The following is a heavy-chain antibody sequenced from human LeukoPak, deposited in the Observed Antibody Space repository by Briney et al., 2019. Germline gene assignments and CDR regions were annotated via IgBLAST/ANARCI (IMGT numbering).Heavy chain of an antibody. Sequence: SETLSLTCTVSGGSISSGSYYWSWIRQPAGKGLEWIGRIYSSGSTNYNPSLKSRVTVSLDTSKNQFSLKLSSVTAADTAVYYCARGGKGTGWSGSYGDYYYYYMDVWGKGTTVTISS. CDR3: ARGGKGTGWSGSYGDYYYYYMDV. V-gene: IGHV4-61*02. CDR2: IYSSGST. D-gene: IGHD1-26*01. CDR1: GGSISSGSYY. J-gene: IGHJ6*03.